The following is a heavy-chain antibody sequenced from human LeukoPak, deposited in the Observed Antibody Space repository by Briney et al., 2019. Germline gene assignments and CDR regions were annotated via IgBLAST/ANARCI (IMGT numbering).Heavy chain of an antibody. CDR1: GGSISSSSYY. V-gene: IGHV4-61*01. Sequence: SETLSLTCTVSGGSISSSSYYWSWIRQPPGKGLEWIGHIYYSGSTNYNPSLKSRVTISVDTSKNQFSLKLSSVTAADTAVYYCAGGPYSGSYYVYYWGQGTLVTVSS. CDR3: AGGPYSGSYYVYY. J-gene: IGHJ4*02. CDR2: IYYSGST. D-gene: IGHD1-26*01.